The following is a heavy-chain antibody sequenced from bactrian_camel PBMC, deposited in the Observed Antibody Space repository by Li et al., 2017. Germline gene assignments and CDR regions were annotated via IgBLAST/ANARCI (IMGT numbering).Heavy chain of an antibody. J-gene: IGHJ4*01. CDR3: AADLGWCGSAPLQREFRN. CDR2: IAPATGTT. D-gene: IGHD6*01. V-gene: IGHV3-3*01. CDR1: GYTNSRTC. Sequence: HVQLVESGGGSVQAGGTLNLSCLASGYTNSRTCMGWFRQVPGKEREGVAAIAPATGTTFYSDSVKGRFTISHVNANNTLHLQMNSLKPEDTAVYYCAADLGWCGSAPLQREFRNWGQGTQV.